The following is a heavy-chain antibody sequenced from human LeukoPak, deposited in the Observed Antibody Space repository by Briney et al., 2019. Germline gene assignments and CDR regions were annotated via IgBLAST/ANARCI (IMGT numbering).Heavy chain of an antibody. D-gene: IGHD3-16*01. J-gene: IGHJ4*02. V-gene: IGHV3-66*02. CDR3: AGRRVLDASFDY. CDR2: IYSGDNT. CDR1: GFTVSNNY. Sequence: GGSLRLSCAASGFTVSNNYMSRVRQAPGKGLEWVSVIYSGDNTYYVESVKGRFTISGDNSKNTLFLQMSRLRAEDTAVYYCAGRRVLDASFDYWGQGTLVTVSS.